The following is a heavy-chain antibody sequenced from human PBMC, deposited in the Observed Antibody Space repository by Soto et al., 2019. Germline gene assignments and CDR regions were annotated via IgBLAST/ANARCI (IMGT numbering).Heavy chain of an antibody. CDR1: GFTFSSYG. J-gene: IGHJ4*02. CDR2: ISYDGSNK. CDR3: AKVTGGNPFDY. V-gene: IGHV3-30*18. D-gene: IGHD1-26*01. Sequence: QVQLVESGGGVVQPGRSLRLSCAASGFTFSSYGMHWVRQAPGKGLEWVAVISYDGSNKYYADSVKGRFTISRDNSKNTLYLHMNSLRAEDTAVYYCAKVTGGNPFDYWGQGTLVTVSS.